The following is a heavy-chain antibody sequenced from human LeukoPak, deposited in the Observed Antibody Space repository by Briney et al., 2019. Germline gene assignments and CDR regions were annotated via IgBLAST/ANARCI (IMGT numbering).Heavy chain of an antibody. CDR2: ISGSGDST. V-gene: IGHV3-23*01. Sequence: PGGSLRLSCAASGFTFSSYAMSWVRQAPGKGLEWVSGISGSGDSTYYADSAKGRFTISRDNSKNTLYLQLNSLRVEDTAVYYRMKDPRGPDHWGQGTLVTVSS. CDR1: GFTFSSYA. CDR3: MKDPRGPDH. J-gene: IGHJ4*02. D-gene: IGHD3-10*01.